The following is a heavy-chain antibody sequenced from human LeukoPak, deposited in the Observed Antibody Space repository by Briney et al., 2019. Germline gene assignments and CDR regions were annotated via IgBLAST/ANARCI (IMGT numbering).Heavy chain of an antibody. CDR2: ISAYTGNT. D-gene: IGHD3-22*01. Sequence: ASVKVSCKASGYTFTRYGISWVRQAPGQGLEWMGWISAYTGNTNYAQKLQGRVTMTTDTSTSTAYMELRSLRSDDTAVYYCARDGSDSSGYYYVHYGMDVWGQGTTVTVSS. CDR3: ARDGSDSSGYYYVHYGMDV. V-gene: IGHV1-18*01. CDR1: GYTFTRYG. J-gene: IGHJ6*02.